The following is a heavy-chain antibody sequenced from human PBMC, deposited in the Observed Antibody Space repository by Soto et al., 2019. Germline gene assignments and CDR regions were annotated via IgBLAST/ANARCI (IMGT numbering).Heavy chain of an antibody. J-gene: IGHJ5*02. Sequence: SETLSLTCTVSGGSISRYYWNWIRQPPGKGLEWIGYIYYSGSTNYNPSLKSRVTISVDTSKNQFSLKLSSVTAADTAVYYCARDPGSGSYYGWFDPWGQGTLVTSPQ. V-gene: IGHV4-59*01. CDR3: ARDPGSGSYYGWFDP. CDR2: IYYSGST. CDR1: GGSISRYY. D-gene: IGHD3-10*01.